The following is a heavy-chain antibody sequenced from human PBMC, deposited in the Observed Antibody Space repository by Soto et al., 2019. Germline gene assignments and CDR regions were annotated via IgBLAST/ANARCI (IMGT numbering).Heavy chain of an antibody. V-gene: IGHV3-23*01. Sequence: GGSLRLSCAASGFTFNTYTMSWVRQAPGKGLEWVSAISGSGGSTYYADSVKGRFTISRDNSKNTLYLQMNSLRAEDTAVYYCAKHALVVAATRLGYWGQGTLVTVSS. D-gene: IGHD2-15*01. CDR2: ISGSGGST. CDR3: AKHALVVAATRLGY. J-gene: IGHJ4*02. CDR1: GFTFNTYT.